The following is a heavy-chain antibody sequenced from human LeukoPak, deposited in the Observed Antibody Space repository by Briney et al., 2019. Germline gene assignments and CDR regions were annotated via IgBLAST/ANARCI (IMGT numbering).Heavy chain of an antibody. CDR3: AKDIQLST. V-gene: IGHV3-23*01. J-gene: IGHJ3*01. CDR1: GFTFSVAA. D-gene: IGHD5-24*01. CDR2: IGASGETT. Sequence: GGSLRLSCAASGFTFSVAAMTWVRQAPGKGLEWVSLIGASGETTYSADSVKGRFTISRDNSENTLSLQMNSRRVEDTAMYFCAKDIQLSTWGLGTMVTVSS.